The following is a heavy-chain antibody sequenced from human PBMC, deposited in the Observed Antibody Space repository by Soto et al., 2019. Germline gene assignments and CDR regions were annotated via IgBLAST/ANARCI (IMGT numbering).Heavy chain of an antibody. CDR3: ARDRDGSGYYSWYFDL. CDR1: GGSISSGGYY. CDR2: IYYSGST. D-gene: IGHD3-22*01. Sequence: QVQLQESGPGLVKPSQTLSLTCTVSGGSISSGGYYWSWIRQHPGKGLEWIGYIYYSGSTYYKPSLKSRVTISVDTSKNQCSLKLSSVTAADTAVYYCARDRDGSGYYSWYFDLWGRGTLVTVSS. V-gene: IGHV4-31*03. J-gene: IGHJ2*01.